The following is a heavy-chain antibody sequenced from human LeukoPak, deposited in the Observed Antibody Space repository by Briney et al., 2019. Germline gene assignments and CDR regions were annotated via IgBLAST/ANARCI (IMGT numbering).Heavy chain of an antibody. V-gene: IGHV4-39*01. Sequence: PGGSLRLSCAASGFTFSNYGVHWIRQPPGKGLEWIGSIYYSGSTYYNPSLKSRVTISVDTSKNQLSLKLSSVTAADTAVYYCDGGAARLGGAGGYWGQGTLVAVSS. D-gene: IGHD6-6*01. J-gene: IGHJ4*02. CDR1: GFTFSNYG. CDR3: DGGAARLGGAGGY. CDR2: IYYSGST.